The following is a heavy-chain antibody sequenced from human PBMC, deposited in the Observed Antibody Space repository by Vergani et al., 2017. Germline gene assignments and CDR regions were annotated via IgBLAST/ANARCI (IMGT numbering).Heavy chain of an antibody. D-gene: IGHD1-26*01. CDR3: AKTVGATEYFDY. J-gene: IGHJ4*02. CDR1: GFTVSSNY. CDR2: ISGSGGST. V-gene: IGHV3-23*04. Sequence: EVQLVEPGGGLIQPGGSLRLSCAASGFTVSSNYMSWVRQAPGKGLEWVSAISGSGGSTYYADSVKGRFTISRDNSKNTLYLQMNSLRAEDTAVYYCAKTVGATEYFDYWGQGTLVTVSS.